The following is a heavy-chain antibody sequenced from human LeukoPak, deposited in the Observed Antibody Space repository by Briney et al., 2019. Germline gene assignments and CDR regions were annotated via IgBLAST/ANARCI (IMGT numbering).Heavy chain of an antibody. CDR3: ARAPDDCSSTSCPFDY. D-gene: IGHD2-2*01. CDR2: ISSSGSTI. J-gene: IGHJ4*02. CDR1: GFTFSDYY. V-gene: IGHV3-11*04. Sequence: GGSLRLSCAASGFTFSDYYMSWIRQAPGKGLEWVSYISSSGSTIYYADSVKGRFTISRDNAKNSLYLQMNSLRAEDTAVYYCARAPDDCSSTSCPFDYWGQGTLVTVSS.